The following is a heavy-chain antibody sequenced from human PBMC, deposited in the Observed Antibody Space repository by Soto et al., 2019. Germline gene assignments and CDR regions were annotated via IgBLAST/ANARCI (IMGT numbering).Heavy chain of an antibody. J-gene: IGHJ4*03. V-gene: IGHV3-23*01. CDR2: MFGSGCST. CDR1: GLPLRTVT. CDR3: AKEPDCDCLSGSRCYSDY. Sequence: TLACGGSGLPLRTVTMSWVRQPPGKGLDWVSAMFGSGCSTYSADPVTGRFTISRANSKNTLYVQMKSMRAEDKAVYFCAKEPDCDCLSGSRCYSDYRRLGSRITV. D-gene: IGHD3-3*01.